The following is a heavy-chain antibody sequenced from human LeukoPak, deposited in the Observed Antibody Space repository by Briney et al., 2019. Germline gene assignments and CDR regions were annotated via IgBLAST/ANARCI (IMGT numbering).Heavy chain of an antibody. CDR3: ARICSSTSCPYYYYYYYMDV. J-gene: IGHJ6*03. CDR1: GYTFTGYY. CDR2: INPNSGGT. D-gene: IGHD2-2*01. V-gene: IGHV1-2*02. Sequence: GASVKVSCKASGYTFTGYYMHWVRQAPGQGLEWMGWINPNSGGTNYAQKFQGRVTMTRDTSISTTYMELSRLRSDDTAVYYCARICSSTSCPYYYYYYYMDVWGKGTTVTVSS.